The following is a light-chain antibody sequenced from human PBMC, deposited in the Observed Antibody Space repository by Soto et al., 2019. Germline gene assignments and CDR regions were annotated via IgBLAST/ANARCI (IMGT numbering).Light chain of an antibody. CDR2: GAS. CDR1: QSVSSN. Sequence: EILITQSPATLSVSPGERATLSCRASQSVSSNLAWYQQKTGQAHRLLIYGASTRATGIPARFTGSGSGTEFTLTISSLQSEDFAVYYCQQYNNWPLTFGQVTKVE. J-gene: IGKJ1*01. CDR3: QQYNNWPLT. V-gene: IGKV3-15*01.